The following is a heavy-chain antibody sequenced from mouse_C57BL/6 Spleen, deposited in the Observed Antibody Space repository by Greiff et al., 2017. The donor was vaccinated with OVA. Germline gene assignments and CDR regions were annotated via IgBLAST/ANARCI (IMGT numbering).Heavy chain of an antibody. Sequence: EVNLVESGGGLVKPGGSLKLSCAASGFTFSDYGMHWVRQAPEKGLEWVAYISSGSSTIYYADTVKGRFTISRDNAKNTLFLQMTSLRSEDTAMYYCARGPDYYGSSSWGQGTLVTVSA. D-gene: IGHD1-1*01. V-gene: IGHV5-17*01. CDR2: ISSGSSTI. CDR1: GFTFSDYG. CDR3: ARGPDYYGSSS. J-gene: IGHJ3*01.